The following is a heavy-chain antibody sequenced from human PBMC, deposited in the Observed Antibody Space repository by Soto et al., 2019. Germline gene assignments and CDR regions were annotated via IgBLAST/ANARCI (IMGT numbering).Heavy chain of an antibody. CDR3: AGIYDYFFDY. Sequence: KPSETLSLTCTVSGGSISSYYWSWIRQPPGKGLEWIGYIYYSGSTNYNPSLKSRVTISVDTSKNQFSLKLSSVTAADTAVYYCAGIYDYFFDYWGQGTLVTVSS. V-gene: IGHV4-59*01. J-gene: IGHJ4*02. CDR2: IYYSGST. D-gene: IGHD1-20*01. CDR1: GGSISSYY.